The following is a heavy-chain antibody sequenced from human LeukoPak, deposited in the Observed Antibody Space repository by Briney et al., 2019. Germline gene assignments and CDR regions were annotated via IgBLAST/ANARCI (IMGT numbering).Heavy chain of an antibody. CDR3: ARHSRITIFGVVTNYYYYYMDV. Sequence: PGESLQISCKGSGYSFTSYWIGCVRQMPGKGLEWMGIIYPGDSDTRYSPSFQGQVTISADKSISTAYLQWSSLKASDTAMYYCARHSRITIFGVVTNYYYYYMDVWGKGTTVTVSS. D-gene: IGHD3-3*01. CDR1: GYSFTSYW. J-gene: IGHJ6*03. CDR2: IYPGDSDT. V-gene: IGHV5-51*01.